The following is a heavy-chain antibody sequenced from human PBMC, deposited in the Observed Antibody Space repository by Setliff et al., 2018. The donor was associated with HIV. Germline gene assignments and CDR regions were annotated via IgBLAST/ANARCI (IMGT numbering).Heavy chain of an antibody. CDR1: GYSINSAYY. J-gene: IGHJ4*02. D-gene: IGHD5-18*01. Sequence: PSETLSLTCAVSGYSINSAYYWGWIRQPPGKGLEWIGSTHHSGSTYYNPSLNSRVTISVDTSKNHFSLKLRSVTAADTAVYYCARHLLRGYIYIVFDYWGQGTLVTV. V-gene: IGHV4-38-2*01. CDR2: THHSGST. CDR3: ARHLLRGYIYIVFDY.